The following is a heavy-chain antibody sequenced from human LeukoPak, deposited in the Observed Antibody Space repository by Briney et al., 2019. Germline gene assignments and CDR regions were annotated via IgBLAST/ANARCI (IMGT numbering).Heavy chain of an antibody. D-gene: IGHD3-22*01. Sequence: SETLSLTCTVSGGSISSGDYYWSWIRQPPGKGLEWIEYIYYSGSTYYNPSLTSRVTISVDTSKNQFSLKLSSVTAADTAVYYCARAAKYYYDSSGYYLAYWGQGTLVTVSS. CDR2: IYYSGST. V-gene: IGHV4-30-4*01. J-gene: IGHJ4*02. CDR3: ARAAKYYYDSSGYYLAY. CDR1: GGSISSGDYY.